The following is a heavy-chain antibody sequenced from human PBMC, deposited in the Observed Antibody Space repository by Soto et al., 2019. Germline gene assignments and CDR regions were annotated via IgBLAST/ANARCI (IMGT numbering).Heavy chain of an antibody. Sequence: QVQLVESGGGVVQPGRSLRLSCAASGFTFSSYGMHWVRQAPGKGLEWVAVIWYDGSNKYYADSVKGRFTISRDNSKNTLYLQMNSLRAEDTAVYYCARGDILTGYPTSDFDYWGQGTLVTVSS. D-gene: IGHD3-9*01. J-gene: IGHJ4*02. CDR2: IWYDGSNK. CDR1: GFTFSSYG. V-gene: IGHV3-33*01. CDR3: ARGDILTGYPTSDFDY.